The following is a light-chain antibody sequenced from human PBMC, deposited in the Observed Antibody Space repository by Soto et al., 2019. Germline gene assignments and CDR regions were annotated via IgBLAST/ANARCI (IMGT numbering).Light chain of an antibody. V-gene: IGKV1-39*01. CDR2: GAS. Sequence: DIQMTQSPSSLSASVGDRITITCRASQTTSNFLNWYHQRPGKAPKLLIFGASSLQSGVPSKFTGSGSGTDFTLTISDLQPEDFATYYCQQTYSTPYTFGQGTNLEIK. CDR3: QQTYSTPYT. J-gene: IGKJ2*01. CDR1: QTTSNF.